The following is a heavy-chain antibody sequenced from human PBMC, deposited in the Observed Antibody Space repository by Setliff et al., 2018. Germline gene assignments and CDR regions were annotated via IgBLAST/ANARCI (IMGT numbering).Heavy chain of an antibody. CDR1: GYTFSHSG. D-gene: IGHD2-2*01. J-gene: IGHJ4*02. Sequence: GASVKVSCKASGYTFSHSGITWVRQAPGQGLEWMGWISVYTGNTNYARKLQGRVTMTTDTSTSTAYLELRSLTSDDTAVYYCSRLVRYCTRTTCQRASGAELWGQGSLVTVSS. V-gene: IGHV1-18*01. CDR3: SRLVRYCTRTTCQRASGAEL. CDR2: ISVYTGNT.